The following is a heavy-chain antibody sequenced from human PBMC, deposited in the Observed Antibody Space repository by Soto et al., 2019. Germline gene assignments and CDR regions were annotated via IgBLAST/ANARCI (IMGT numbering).Heavy chain of an antibody. CDR1: GFICSSYD. V-gene: IGHV3-23*01. CDR3: AKATATGGGAFEI. D-gene: IGHD2-8*02. Sequence: GGSLSLSCAVSGFICSSYDMSWVRQAPGKGLEWVSTILVGGSTHYEDSVKGRFTISRDTSKNTVYLQMNSLTAGDTAVYYCAKATATGGGAFEIYGQGTMVTVSS. CDR2: ILVGGST. J-gene: IGHJ3*02.